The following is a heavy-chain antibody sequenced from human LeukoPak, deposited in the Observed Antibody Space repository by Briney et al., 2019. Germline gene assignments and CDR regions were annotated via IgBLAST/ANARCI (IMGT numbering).Heavy chain of an antibody. CDR2: INAGNGNT. CDR1: GYTFTSYA. Sequence: ASVKVSCKASGYTFTSYAMHWVRQAPGQRLEWMGWINAGNGNTKYSQKFQGRVTITRDTSASTAYMELSSLRSEDTAVYYCATDRRDRIVGATTFDYWGQGTLVTVSS. V-gene: IGHV1-3*01. CDR3: ATDRRDRIVGATTFDY. J-gene: IGHJ4*02. D-gene: IGHD1-26*01.